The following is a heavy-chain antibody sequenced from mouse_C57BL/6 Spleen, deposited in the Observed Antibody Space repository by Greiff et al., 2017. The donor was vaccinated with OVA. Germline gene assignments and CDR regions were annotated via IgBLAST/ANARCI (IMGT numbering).Heavy chain of an antibody. CDR1: GFTFSDYG. D-gene: IGHD2-5*01. CDR2: ISSGSSTI. Sequence: EVQVVESGGGLVKPGGSLKLSCAASGFTFSDYGMHWARQAPEKGLEWVAYISSGSSTIYYADTVKGRFTISRDNAKNTLFLQMTSLRSEDTAMYYCATFSNKRIYWYFDVWGTGTTVTVSS. V-gene: IGHV5-17*01. J-gene: IGHJ1*03. CDR3: ATFSNKRIYWYFDV.